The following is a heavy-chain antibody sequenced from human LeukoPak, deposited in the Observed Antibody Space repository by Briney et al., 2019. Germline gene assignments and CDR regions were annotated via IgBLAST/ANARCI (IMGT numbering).Heavy chain of an antibody. J-gene: IGHJ4*02. CDR1: GGSISSSRYY. Sequence: PSETLSLTCSVSGGSISSSRYYWGWIRQPPGKGLEWIGSMFYSGSTYYNPSLKSRVTISVDTSKNQFSLRLSSVSAAGTAVYYCARVTGYMIEDYFDYWGRGTLVTVSS. D-gene: IGHD3-22*01. CDR3: ARVTGYMIEDYFDY. V-gene: IGHV4-39*07. CDR2: MFYSGST.